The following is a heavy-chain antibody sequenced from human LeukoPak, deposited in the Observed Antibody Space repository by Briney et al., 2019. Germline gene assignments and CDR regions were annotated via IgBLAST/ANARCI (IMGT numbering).Heavy chain of an antibody. CDR3: AREARYYDSSGHDAFDI. Sequence: PGGSLRLSCAASGFTFSSYEMNWVRQAPGKGLEWVSYISSSGSTIYYADSVKGRFTISRDNAKNSLYLQMNSLRAEDTAVYYCAREARYYDSSGHDAFDIWGQGTMVTVSS. J-gene: IGHJ3*02. V-gene: IGHV3-48*03. D-gene: IGHD3-22*01. CDR2: ISSSGSTI. CDR1: GFTFSSYE.